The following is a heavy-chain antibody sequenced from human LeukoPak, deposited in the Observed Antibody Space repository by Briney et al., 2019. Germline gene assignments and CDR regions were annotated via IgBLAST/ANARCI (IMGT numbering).Heavy chain of an antibody. CDR2: ISSSSSYI. J-gene: IGHJ6*03. D-gene: IGHD5-24*01. V-gene: IGHV3-21*01. Sequence: GGCLRLSCAASGFTFSSYSMNWVRQAPGKGLEWVSSISSSSSYIYYADSVKGRFTISRDNAKNSLYLQMNSLRAEDTAVYYCARGKAPAMDYYMDVWGKGTTVTVSS. CDR3: ARGKAPAMDYYMDV. CDR1: GFTFSSYS.